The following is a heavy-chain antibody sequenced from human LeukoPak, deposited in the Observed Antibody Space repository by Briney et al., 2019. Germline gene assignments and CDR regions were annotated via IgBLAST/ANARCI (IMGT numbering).Heavy chain of an antibody. CDR1: GYTFTSYY. Sequence: ASVKISCKASGYTFTSYYMHWVRQAPGQGLEWMGIINPSGGSTSYAQKSQGRVTMTRDTSTSTVYMELSSLRSEDTAVYYCARDLALGIGQYYFDYWGQGTLVTVSS. CDR2: INPSGGST. J-gene: IGHJ4*02. V-gene: IGHV1-46*01. D-gene: IGHD7-27*01. CDR3: ARDLALGIGQYYFDY.